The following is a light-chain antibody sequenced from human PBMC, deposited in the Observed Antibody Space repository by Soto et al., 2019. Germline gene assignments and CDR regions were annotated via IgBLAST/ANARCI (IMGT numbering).Light chain of an antibody. CDR1: ASDVGDYNY. J-gene: IGLJ2*01. V-gene: IGLV2-14*01. Sequence: QSALTQPASVSGSPGQSITISCTATASDVGDYNYDSWFQRYPGKAPKLMIYDVSNRPSGVSNRFSGSKSGNTASLTISGLQAEDEADYYCSSYTSTRTHVIFGGGTKVTVL. CDR2: DVS. CDR3: SSYTSTRTHVI.